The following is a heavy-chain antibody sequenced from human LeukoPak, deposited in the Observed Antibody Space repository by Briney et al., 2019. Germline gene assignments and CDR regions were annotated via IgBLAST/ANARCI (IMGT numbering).Heavy chain of an antibody. V-gene: IGHV4-61*02. Sequence: SQTLSLTCTVSGGSISSGSYYWSWIRQPAGKGLEWIGRIYTSGSTNYNPSLTSRVNISVDTSKNQFSLKLSSVTAADTAVYYCAREALGYYYDSSAEEVDYWGQGTLVTVSS. CDR2: IYTSGST. CDR3: AREALGYYYDSSAEEVDY. J-gene: IGHJ4*02. D-gene: IGHD3-22*01. CDR1: GGSISSGSYY.